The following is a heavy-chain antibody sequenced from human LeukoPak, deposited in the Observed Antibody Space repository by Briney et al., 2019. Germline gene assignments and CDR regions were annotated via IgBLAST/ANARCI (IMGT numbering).Heavy chain of an antibody. V-gene: IGHV3-21*01. D-gene: IGHD3-3*01. CDR3: ATDRGWRTSGYYLYYFEY. J-gene: IGHJ4*02. Sequence: GGSLRLSCIASGFTFSTFNMNWVRQAPGKGLQWVSSISSGSSYIYYADSVKGRFTISRDNARNSLYLQLNSLRAEDTAVYYCATDRGWRTSGYYLYYFEYWGQGTLVTFSS. CDR2: ISSGSSYI. CDR1: GFTFSTFN.